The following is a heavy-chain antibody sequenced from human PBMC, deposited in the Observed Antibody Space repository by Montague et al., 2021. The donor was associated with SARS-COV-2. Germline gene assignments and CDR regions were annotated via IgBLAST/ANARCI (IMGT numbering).Heavy chain of an antibody. V-gene: IGHV4-59*01. CDR2: IYYSGST. Sequence: SETLSLTCTVSGGSISSYYWSWIRQPPGKGLEWIGYIYYSGSTNYNPSLKSRVTISVDTSKNQFSLKLSSVTAADTAVYYCAREWVSYYDSSGYGAAFDIWGQGTIVTVSS. CDR1: GGSISSYY. J-gene: IGHJ3*02. D-gene: IGHD3-22*01. CDR3: AREWVSYYDSSGYGAAFDI.